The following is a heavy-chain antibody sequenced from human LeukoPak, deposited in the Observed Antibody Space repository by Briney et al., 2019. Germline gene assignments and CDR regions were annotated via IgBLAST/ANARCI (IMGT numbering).Heavy chain of an antibody. CDR3: ARDLLNEGNHLDY. J-gene: IGHJ4*02. V-gene: IGHV4-30-4*01. CDR1: GGSISSGDYY. D-gene: IGHD4-23*01. Sequence: SEALSLTCTVSGGSISSGDYYWSWIRQPPGKGLEWIGYIYYSGSTYYNPSLKSRVTISVDTSKNQFSLKLSSVTAADTAVYYCARDLLNEGNHLDYWGQGTLVTVSS. CDR2: IYYSGST.